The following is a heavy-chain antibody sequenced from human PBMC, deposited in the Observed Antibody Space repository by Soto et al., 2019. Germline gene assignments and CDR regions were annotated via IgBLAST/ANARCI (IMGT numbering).Heavy chain of an antibody. V-gene: IGHV4-59*01. Sequence: QVQLQESGPGLVKPSETLSLTCTVSGGSISSYYWSWIRQPPGKGLEWIGSSYYSGSTNYNPSLKSRVTISVDTSKNQFSLKLSTVTAADTAVYYCASGALRYIHHYWGQGTLVTVSS. D-gene: IGHD5-18*01. J-gene: IGHJ4*02. CDR3: ASGALRYIHHY. CDR2: SYYSGST. CDR1: GGSISSYY.